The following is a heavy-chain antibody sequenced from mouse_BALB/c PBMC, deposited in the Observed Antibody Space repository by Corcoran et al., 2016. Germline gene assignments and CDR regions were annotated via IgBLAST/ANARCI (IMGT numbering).Heavy chain of an antibody. J-gene: IGHJ1*01. Sequence: EVQLQQSGAELVRPGALVKLSCKASGFNIKDYYMHWVKQRPEQGLEWIGWIDPENGNTIYDPKFQGKASITADTSSNTAYLQLSSLTSEDTAFYYCAPIYYYGSSWYFDVWGAGTTVTVSS. CDR1: GFNIKDYY. V-gene: IGHV14-1*02. CDR3: APIYYYGSSWYFDV. CDR2: IDPENGNT. D-gene: IGHD1-1*01.